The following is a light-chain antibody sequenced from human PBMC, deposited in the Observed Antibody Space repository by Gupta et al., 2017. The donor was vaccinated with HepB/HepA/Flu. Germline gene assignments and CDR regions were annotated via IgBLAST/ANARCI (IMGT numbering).Light chain of an antibody. CDR3: QVWDSSSDHPGV. J-gene: IGLJ2*01. V-gene: IGLV3-21*03. Sequence: SYVLTQPPSVSVAPGKTARIACGENNIGFTTVHWYQQKPGQAPVLVVYDDSDRPSGIPERFSGSISVNTATLAINRVEAGDEADYYCQVWDSSSDHPGVFGGGTKLTVL. CDR2: DDS. CDR1: NIGFTT.